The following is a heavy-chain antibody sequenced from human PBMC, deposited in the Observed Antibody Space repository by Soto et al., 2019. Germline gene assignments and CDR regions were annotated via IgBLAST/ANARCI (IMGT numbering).Heavy chain of an antibody. CDR1: GGSFSGYY. J-gene: IGHJ6*02. V-gene: IGHV4-34*01. Sequence: SETLSLTCAVYGGSFSGYYWSWIRQPPGKGLEWIGEINHSGSTNYNPSLKSRVTISVDTSKNQFSLKLSSVTAADTAVYYCARGARWLRQYYHGRDVWGQGTTVTVSS. CDR3: ARGARWLRQYYHGRDV. CDR2: INHSGST. D-gene: IGHD5-12*01.